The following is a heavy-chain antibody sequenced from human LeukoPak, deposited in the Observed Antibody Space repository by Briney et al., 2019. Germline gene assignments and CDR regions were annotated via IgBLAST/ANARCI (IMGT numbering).Heavy chain of an antibody. CDR1: GFTFSSYG. J-gene: IGHJ3*02. D-gene: IGHD7-27*01. V-gene: IGHV3-33*01. CDR2: IWYDGSNK. CDR3: ARSFRPGDTGDAFDI. Sequence: GGSLRLSCAASGFTFSSYGMHWVRQAPGKGLEWVAVIWYDGSNKYYADSVKGRFTISRDNSKNTLYLQMNSLRAEDTAVYYCARSFRPGDTGDAFDIWGQGTMVTVSS.